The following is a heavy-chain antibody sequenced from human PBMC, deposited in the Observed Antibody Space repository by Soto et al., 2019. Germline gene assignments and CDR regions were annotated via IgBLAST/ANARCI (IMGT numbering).Heavy chain of an antibody. CDR2: IYYSGST. D-gene: IGHD6-13*01. J-gene: IGHJ6*02. Sequence: SETLSLTCTVSGGSISSYYWSWIRQPPGKGLEWIGYIYYSGSTNCNPSLKSRVTISVDTSKNQFSLKLSSVTAADTAVYYCARGLGYSSSWYLGKNYGMDVWGQGTTVTVSS. CDR3: ARGLGYSSSWYLGKNYGMDV. CDR1: GGSISSYY. V-gene: IGHV4-59*01.